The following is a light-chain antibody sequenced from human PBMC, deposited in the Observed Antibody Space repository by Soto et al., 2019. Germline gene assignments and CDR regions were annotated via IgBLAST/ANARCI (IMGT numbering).Light chain of an antibody. V-gene: IGLV1-51*02. CDR1: SSNIGKNY. CDR2: EDN. J-gene: IGLJ1*01. CDR3: GTWDSSLSVFV. Sequence: QSVLTQPPSVSAAPGQKVTFSCSGSSSNIGKNYVSWYQQVPGTAPKLLIYEDNKRRSGIPDRFSGSKSGTSATLGITGLQTGDGADYYCGTWDSSLSVFVFGTGTKVTV.